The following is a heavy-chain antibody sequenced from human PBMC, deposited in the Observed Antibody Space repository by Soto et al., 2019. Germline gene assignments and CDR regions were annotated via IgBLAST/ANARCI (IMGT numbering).Heavy chain of an antibody. CDR3: ARVGYCSSTSCPWQH. CDR2: IYYSGST. J-gene: IGHJ1*01. D-gene: IGHD2-2*01. V-gene: IGHV4-59*01. Sequence: QVQLQESGPGLVKPSETLSLTCTVSGGSISSYYWSWIRQPPGKGLEWIGYIYYSGSTNYTPSLKSRVTISVDTSKNQFSLKLSSVTAADTAVYYCARVGYCSSTSCPWQHWGQGTLVTVSS. CDR1: GGSISSYY.